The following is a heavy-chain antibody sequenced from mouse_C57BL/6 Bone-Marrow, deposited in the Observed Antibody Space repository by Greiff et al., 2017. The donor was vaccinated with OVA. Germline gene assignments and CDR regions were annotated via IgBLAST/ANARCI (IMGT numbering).Heavy chain of an antibody. CDR1: GYTFTDYE. CDR2: IDPETGGT. J-gene: IGHJ1*03. V-gene: IGHV1-15*01. CDR3: TRQGYDGYYVTYWYFDV. D-gene: IGHD2-3*01. Sequence: VKLMESGAELVRPGASVTLSCKASGYTFTDYEMHWVKQTPVHGLEWIGAIDPETGGTAYNQKFKGKAILTADKSSSTAYMELRSLTSEDSAVYYCTRQGYDGYYVTYWYFDVWGTGTTVTVSS.